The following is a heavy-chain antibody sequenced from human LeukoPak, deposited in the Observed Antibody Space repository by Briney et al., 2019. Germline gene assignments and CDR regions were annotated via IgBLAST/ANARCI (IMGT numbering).Heavy chain of an antibody. J-gene: IGHJ4*02. CDR2: IYSSGRT. CDR3: ARDIPAASFDY. V-gene: IGHV4-4*07. CDR1: GGSISSYF. D-gene: IGHD2-2*01. Sequence: SETLSLTCAVSGGSISSYFWTWIRQPAGKGLEWIGRIYSSGRTNYNPSLKSRVTMSVDTSKNQFSLKLSSVTAADTAVYYCARDIPAASFDYWGQGTLVTVSS.